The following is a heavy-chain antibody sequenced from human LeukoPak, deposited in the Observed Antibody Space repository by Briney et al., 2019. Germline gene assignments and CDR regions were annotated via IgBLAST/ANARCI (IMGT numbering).Heavy chain of an antibody. CDR3: AKDLWSITTNAFDI. CDR1: GFTFSSYG. D-gene: IGHD1-1*01. J-gene: IGHJ3*02. V-gene: IGHV3-30*18. Sequence: GGSLRLSCAASGFTFSSYGMHWVRQAPGKGLEWVAVISYDGSNKYYADSVKGRFTISRDNSKNTLYLQMNSLRAEDTAVYYCAKDLWSITTNAFDIWGQGTMVTVSA. CDR2: ISYDGSNK.